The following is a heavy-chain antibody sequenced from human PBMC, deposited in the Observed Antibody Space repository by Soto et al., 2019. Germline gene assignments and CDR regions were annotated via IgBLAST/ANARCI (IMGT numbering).Heavy chain of an antibody. CDR3: APRSCDYIFGTLDY. CDR1: GGSISSGDW. CDR2: LYSGGST. Sequence: QVQLQESGPGLVKPSGTLSLTCAVSGGSISSGDWCWSWVRQSPGKGLEWIGELYSGGSTTYNPSHKSRVPTRADKSENQFSRRLSSVSTAGTAVYYCAPRSCDYIFGTLDYWRQGTLITVSS. J-gene: IGHJ4*02. D-gene: IGHD4-17*01. V-gene: IGHV4-4*02.